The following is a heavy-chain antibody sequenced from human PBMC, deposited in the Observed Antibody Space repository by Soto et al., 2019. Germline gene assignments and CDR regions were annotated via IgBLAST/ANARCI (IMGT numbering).Heavy chain of an antibody. J-gene: IGHJ5*02. CDR3: ARDLYYYGSGMIGNWFDP. D-gene: IGHD3-10*01. CDR2: IYYSGST. Sequence: PSETLSLTCTVSVGSISSGDYYWSWIRQPPGKGLEWIGYIYYSGSTYYNPSLKSRVTVSVDTSKNQFSLKLSSVTAADTAVYYCARDLYYYGSGMIGNWFDPWGQGTLVTVSS. CDR1: VGSISSGDYY. V-gene: IGHV4-30-4*01.